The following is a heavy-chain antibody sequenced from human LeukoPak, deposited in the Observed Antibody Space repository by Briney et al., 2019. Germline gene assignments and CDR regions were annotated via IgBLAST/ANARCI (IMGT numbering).Heavy chain of an antibody. CDR2: ISGSGGST. J-gene: IGHJ4*02. V-gene: IGHV3-23*01. Sequence: GGSLRLSCAASGFTFSSYGMSWVRQAPGRGLEWVSAISGSGGSTYYADSVKGRFTISRDNSKNTLYLQMNSLGAEDTAVYYCAKDRTYYYGSGSPDFDYWGQGTLVTVSS. D-gene: IGHD3-10*01. CDR3: AKDRTYYYGSGSPDFDY. CDR1: GFTFSSYG.